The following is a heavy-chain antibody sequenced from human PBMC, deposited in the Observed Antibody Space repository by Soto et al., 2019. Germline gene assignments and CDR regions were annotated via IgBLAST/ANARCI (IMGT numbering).Heavy chain of an antibody. J-gene: IGHJ4*02. CDR3: ARNWLSVAGRFLFDH. V-gene: IGHV4-59*01. CDR2: VDYSGNS. D-gene: IGHD6-19*01. Sequence: LSLTCTVSGGSINTYYWSWIRQPPGKGLEWIGYVDYSGNSDSSPSLKSRVTISIDKSTKQVSLKLNSVTAADTAGYYNARNWLSVAGRFLFDHWGQARLVSV. CDR1: GGSINTYY.